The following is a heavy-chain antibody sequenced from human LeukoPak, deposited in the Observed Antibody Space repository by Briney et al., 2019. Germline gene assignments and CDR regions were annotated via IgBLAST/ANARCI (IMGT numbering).Heavy chain of an antibody. Sequence: PGGSLRLSCAASGFTFSSYEMNWVRQAPGKGLEWVSYISSSGSTIYYADSVEGRFTISRDNAKNSLYLQMNSLRAEDTAVYYCARDPYSGGYGDYYYYYMDLWGQGTTVTISS. D-gene: IGHD1-26*01. J-gene: IGHJ6*03. CDR2: ISSSGSTI. CDR1: GFTFSSYE. CDR3: ARDPYSGGYGDYYYYYMDL. V-gene: IGHV3-48*03.